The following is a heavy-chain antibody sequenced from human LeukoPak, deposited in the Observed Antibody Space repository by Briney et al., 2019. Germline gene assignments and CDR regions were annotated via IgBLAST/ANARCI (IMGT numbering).Heavy chain of an antibody. D-gene: IGHD2-2*01. CDR3: AKDCRCTNCYEHSFDY. Sequence: GGSLRLSCAASGFTFSNYAMSWVRQAPGKGLEWVSALSGSGATTYYADSVKGRFTISRDNSKSTLYLQMNSLRAEDTAVYYSAKDCRCTNCYEHSFDYWGQGTLVTVSS. CDR1: GFTFSNYA. J-gene: IGHJ4*02. CDR2: LSGSGATT. V-gene: IGHV3-23*01.